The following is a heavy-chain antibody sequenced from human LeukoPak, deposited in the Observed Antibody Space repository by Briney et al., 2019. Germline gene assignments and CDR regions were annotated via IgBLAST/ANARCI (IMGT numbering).Heavy chain of an antibody. V-gene: IGHV3-48*03. D-gene: IGHD3/OR15-3a*01. CDR3: ARTGLGLYSFDY. J-gene: IGHJ4*02. CDR1: GFTFRSYE. Sequence: GGSLRLSCEDSGFTFRSYEMNWVRQAPGKGLEWIAYLSSSGSAFSYADSVKGRFTIARDNAKNSVYLQMNGLRLEDTAVYYCARTGLGLYSFDYWGQGIQVTISS. CDR2: LSSSGSAF.